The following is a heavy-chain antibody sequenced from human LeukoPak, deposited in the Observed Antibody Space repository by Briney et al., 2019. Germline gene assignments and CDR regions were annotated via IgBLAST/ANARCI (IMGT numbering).Heavy chain of an antibody. V-gene: IGHV3-48*04. Sequence: GGSLRLSCAASGFTFSSYWMSWVRQAPGKGLEWVSYISSSGSTIYYADSVKGRFTISRDNAKNSLYLQMNSLRAEDTAVYYCARGGSYSPPMDDEDDYWGQGTLVTVSS. J-gene: IGHJ4*02. D-gene: IGHD1-26*01. CDR1: GFTFSSYW. CDR2: ISSSGSTI. CDR3: ARGGSYSPPMDDEDDY.